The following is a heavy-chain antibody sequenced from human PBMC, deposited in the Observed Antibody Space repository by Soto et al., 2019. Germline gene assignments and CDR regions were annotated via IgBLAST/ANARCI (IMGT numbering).Heavy chain of an antibody. CDR1: GFTFSSYS. V-gene: IGHV3-48*02. J-gene: IGHJ5*02. Sequence: GGSLRLSCAASGFTFSSYSMNWVRQAPGKGLEWVSYISSSSSTIYYADSVKGRFTISRDNAKNSLYLQMNSLGDEDTAVYYCARDPSIVVVPAAIGWFDPWGQGTLVTVSS. CDR3: ARDPSIVVVPAAIGWFDP. CDR2: ISSSSSTI. D-gene: IGHD2-2*01.